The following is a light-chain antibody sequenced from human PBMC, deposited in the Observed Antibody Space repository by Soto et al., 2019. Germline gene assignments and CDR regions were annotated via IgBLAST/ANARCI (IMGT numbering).Light chain of an antibody. CDR1: SSDVGGYNY. CDR3: GSYTSSSTRV. Sequence: QSALTQPASVSGSPGQSITISCTGTSSDVGGYNYVSWYQQHPGKAPKLMIYDVSNRPSGVSNRFSGSKSGNTASLSISGLQAEDEADYYCGSYTSSSTRVFGTGTKVTVL. V-gene: IGLV2-14*01. CDR2: DVS. J-gene: IGLJ1*01.